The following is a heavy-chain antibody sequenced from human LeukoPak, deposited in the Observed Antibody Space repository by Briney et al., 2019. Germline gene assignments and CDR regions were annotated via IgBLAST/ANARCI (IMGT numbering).Heavy chain of an antibody. CDR3: ARRPRAGPDTSPDNWFDP. Sequence: SETLSLTCTVSDGSISTYFWNWIRQPPGRGLEWIGHVFHDGSTNLNPSLKSRVTISVDTSKNQFSLNLRSVTAADTAVYYCARRPRAGPDTSPDNWFDPWGQGTLVTVSS. CDR2: VFHDGST. D-gene: IGHD3-9*01. V-gene: IGHV4-59*08. CDR1: DGSISTYF. J-gene: IGHJ5*02.